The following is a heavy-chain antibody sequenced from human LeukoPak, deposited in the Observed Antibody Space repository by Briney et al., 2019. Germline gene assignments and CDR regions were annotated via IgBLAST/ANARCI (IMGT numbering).Heavy chain of an antibody. CDR3: AGSTVTTESGAFDI. Sequence: ASVKVSCKASGYTFTGYYMHWVRQAPGQGLEWMGWINPNSGGTNYAQKFRGRVIMTRDTSISTAYMELSRLRSDGTAVYYCAGSTVTTESGAFDIWGQGTMVTVSS. V-gene: IGHV1-2*02. D-gene: IGHD4-17*01. J-gene: IGHJ3*02. CDR2: INPNSGGT. CDR1: GYTFTGYY.